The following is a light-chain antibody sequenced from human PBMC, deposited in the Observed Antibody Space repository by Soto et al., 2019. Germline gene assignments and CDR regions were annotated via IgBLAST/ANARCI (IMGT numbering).Light chain of an antibody. V-gene: IGLV1-40*01. J-gene: IGLJ7*01. Sequence: QSVLTQPPSVSGAPGQSVTISFTGRSSNIGAGYDVHWYQQLPGTAPKLLIYGNTNRPSGVPDRFSGSKSGTSASLDITGLLAEDEADYSCQSYDSSLSGAVFGGGTPLTVL. CDR1: SSNIGAGYD. CDR2: GNT. CDR3: QSYDSSLSGAV.